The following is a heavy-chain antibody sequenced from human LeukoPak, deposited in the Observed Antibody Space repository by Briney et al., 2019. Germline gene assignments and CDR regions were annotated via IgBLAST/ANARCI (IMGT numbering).Heavy chain of an antibody. D-gene: IGHD6-13*01. CDR2: IRTKAFGGTP. Sequence: GGSLRLSCAASGFTISSYWMSWVRQVPGKGLEWVGFIRTKAFGGTPEYAASVKGRFTISRDDSTSIAYLQMNSLKTEDTAVYYCSRGAAAGITGWFDPWGQGTLVTVSS. CDR3: SRGAAAGITGWFDP. CDR1: GFTISSYW. J-gene: IGHJ5*02. V-gene: IGHV3-49*04.